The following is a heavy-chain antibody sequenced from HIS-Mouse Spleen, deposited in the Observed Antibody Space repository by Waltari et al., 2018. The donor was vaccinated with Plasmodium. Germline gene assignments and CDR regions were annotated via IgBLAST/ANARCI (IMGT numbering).Heavy chain of an antibody. CDR2: IYYSGRT. CDR1: GGSLSSGCSY. D-gene: IGHD6-13*01. J-gene: IGHJ4*02. Sequence: QVQLQESGPGLVKPSQTLSLTCTVSGGSLSSGCSYWSWTRQHPGKGLEWIGYIYYSGRTYYNPSLKSRVTISVDTSKNQFSLKLSSVTAADTAVYYCARSIAATVTFYFDYWGQGTLVTVSS. CDR3: ARSIAATVTFYFDY. V-gene: IGHV4-31*03.